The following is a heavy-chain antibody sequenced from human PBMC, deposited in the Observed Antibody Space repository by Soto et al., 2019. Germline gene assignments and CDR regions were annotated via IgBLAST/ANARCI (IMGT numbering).Heavy chain of an antibody. CDR2: IYYSGST. J-gene: IGHJ6*02. V-gene: IGHV4-31*03. CDR3: ARGSGGYDSSTRYGLDV. CDR1: GGSISSVGHY. D-gene: IGHD6-25*01. Sequence: PSETLSLTCSVSGGSISSVGHYWTWIRQQPGKGLEWIGYIYYSGSTDYNPSLKSRVTISVDRSKNKFSLNLSSVTAADTAIYYCARGSGGYDSSTRYGLDVWGQGTTVTVSS.